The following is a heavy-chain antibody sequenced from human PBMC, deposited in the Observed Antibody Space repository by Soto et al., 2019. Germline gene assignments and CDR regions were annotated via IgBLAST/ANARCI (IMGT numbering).Heavy chain of an antibody. CDR2: INPNSGGT. J-gene: IGHJ3*02. D-gene: IGHD2-15*01. V-gene: IGHV1-2*04. CDR1: GYTFTGYY. Sequence: ASVKVSCKASGYTFTGYYMHWVRQAPGQGLEWMGWINPNSGGTNYAQKFQGWVTMTRDTSISTAYMELSRLRSDDTAVYYCARSIGYCSGGSCYSYAFDIWGQGTMVTVSS. CDR3: ARSIGYCSGGSCYSYAFDI.